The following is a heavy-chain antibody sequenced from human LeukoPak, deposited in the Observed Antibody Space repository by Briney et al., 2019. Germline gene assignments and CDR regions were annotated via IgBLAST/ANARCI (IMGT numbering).Heavy chain of an antibody. Sequence: GGSLRLSCAASGFTFSSYSMNWVRQAQGKGLEWVSSISNSSSYIYYADSAKGRFTISRDNAKNSLYLQMNSLRAEDTAVYYCARSGYSYWYYFDYWGQGTLVSVSS. D-gene: IGHD5-18*01. CDR1: GFTFSSYS. CDR2: ISNSSSYI. J-gene: IGHJ4*02. V-gene: IGHV3-21*01. CDR3: ARSGYSYWYYFDY.